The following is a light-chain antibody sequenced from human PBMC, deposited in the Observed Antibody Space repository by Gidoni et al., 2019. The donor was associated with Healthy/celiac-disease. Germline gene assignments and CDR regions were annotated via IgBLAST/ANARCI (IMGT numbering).Light chain of an antibody. Sequence: VVTRFSGSGSGTDFTLTISSLQPEDFATYYCQQSYSTTFGGGTKVEIK. CDR3: QQSYSTT. J-gene: IGKJ4*01. V-gene: IGKV1-39*01.